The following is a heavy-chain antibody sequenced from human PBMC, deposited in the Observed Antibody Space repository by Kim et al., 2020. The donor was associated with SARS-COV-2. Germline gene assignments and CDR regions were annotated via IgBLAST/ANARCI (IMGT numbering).Heavy chain of an antibody. Sequence: ASVKVSCKASGYTFTGYYMHWVRQAPGQGLEWMGRINPNSGGTNYAQKFQGRVTMTRDTSISTAYMELSRLRSDDTAVYYCARDDRLRTGYYMDYWGQGTLVTVSS. D-gene: IGHD3-9*01. CDR2: INPNSGGT. J-gene: IGHJ4*02. V-gene: IGHV1-2*06. CDR3: ARDDRLRTGYYMDY. CDR1: GYTFTGYY.